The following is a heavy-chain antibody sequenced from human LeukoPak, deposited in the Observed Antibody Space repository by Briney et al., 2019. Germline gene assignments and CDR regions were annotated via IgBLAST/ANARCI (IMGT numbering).Heavy chain of an antibody. J-gene: IGHJ4*02. CDR3: ARGGDGYNFGVRRFDY. CDR1: GGSISSGGYY. Sequence: PSETLSLTCTVSGGSISSGGYYWSWIRQHPGKGLEWIGYIYYSGSTYYNPSLKSRVTISVDTSKNQFSLKLSSVTAADTAVYYCARGGDGYNFGVRRFDYWGQGTLVTVSS. V-gene: IGHV4-31*03. CDR2: IYYSGST. D-gene: IGHD5-24*01.